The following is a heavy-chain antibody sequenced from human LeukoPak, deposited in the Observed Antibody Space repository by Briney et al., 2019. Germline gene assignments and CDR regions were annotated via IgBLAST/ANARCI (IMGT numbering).Heavy chain of an antibody. D-gene: IGHD3/OR15-3a*01. J-gene: IGHJ4*02. Sequence: PGGSLRLSCAASGFPFSAYYMTWIRQAPGKGLEWVSSIGFSSIGYSSDHLKYADSVKGRFTISTDNAKNSLLLQMDSLRAEDTAVYFCAREDFFTPHSWGQGTLVTVSS. CDR1: GFPFSAYY. V-gene: IGHV3-11*05. CDR3: AREDFFTPHS. CDR2: IGFSSIGYSSDHL.